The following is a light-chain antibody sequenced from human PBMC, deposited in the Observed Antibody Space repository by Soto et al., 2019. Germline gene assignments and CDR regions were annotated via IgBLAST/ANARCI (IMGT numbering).Light chain of an antibody. J-gene: IGLJ2*01. CDR3: AAWDVSLSGVV. Sequence: QPVLTQPPAASATPGQRVTISCSGATSNIGTNYVYWYQQLPGTAPKLLIYRNNQRPSGVPARFSGSKSGTSASLAISGLRSDDEADYYCAAWDVSLSGVVFGGGTKLTVL. V-gene: IGLV1-47*01. CDR2: RNN. CDR1: TSNIGTNY.